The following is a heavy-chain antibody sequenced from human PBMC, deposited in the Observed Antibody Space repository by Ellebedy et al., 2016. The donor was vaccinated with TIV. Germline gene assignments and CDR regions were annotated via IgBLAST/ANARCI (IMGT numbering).Heavy chain of an antibody. CDR3: ARWEFDSFNACDI. CDR1: GFAFSSNW. J-gene: IGHJ3*02. V-gene: IGHV3-74*01. Sequence: PGGSLRLSCGASGFAFSSNWMYWVRTVPGKGLVWVSRFCSDGSSTRYADSVKVRFTISIDKAKNTLYLEMNSLRAEDTAVYYCARWEFDSFNACDIWGQGTMVTVPS. D-gene: IGHD3-9*01. CDR2: FCSDGSST.